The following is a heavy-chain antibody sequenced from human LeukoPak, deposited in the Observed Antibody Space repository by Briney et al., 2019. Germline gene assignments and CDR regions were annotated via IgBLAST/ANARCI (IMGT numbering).Heavy chain of an antibody. Sequence: GGSLRLSCAASGFTFSTFALSWVRQAPGRGLEWVSSVDGGGGGTYYADSVKGRFTISRDNSKDTLYLQMNGLRAEDTAVYFCAKQSAGSAAWYSLHYDFWGQGTLVTVSS. CDR3: AKQSAGSAAWYSLHYDF. V-gene: IGHV3-23*01. CDR2: VDGGGGGT. D-gene: IGHD6-13*01. CDR1: GFTFSTFA. J-gene: IGHJ4*02.